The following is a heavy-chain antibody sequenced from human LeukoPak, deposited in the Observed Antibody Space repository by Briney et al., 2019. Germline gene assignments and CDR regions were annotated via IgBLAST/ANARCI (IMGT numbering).Heavy chain of an antibody. Sequence: PGGSLRLSCAASGFTFSSYAMSWVRQAPGKGLEWVSAISGSGGSTYYADSVKGRFTISRDNSKNTLYLQMNSLRAEDTAVYYCAKDKTRLRYYDILTGYGGYWGQGTLVTVSS. D-gene: IGHD3-9*01. CDR2: ISGSGGST. CDR1: GFTFSSYA. J-gene: IGHJ4*02. CDR3: AKDKTRLRYYDILTGYGGY. V-gene: IGHV3-23*01.